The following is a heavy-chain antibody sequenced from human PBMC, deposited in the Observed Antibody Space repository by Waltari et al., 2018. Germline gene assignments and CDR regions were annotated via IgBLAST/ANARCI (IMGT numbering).Heavy chain of an antibody. V-gene: IGHV4-38-2*02. D-gene: IGHD6-19*01. CDR3: ARVRLYSSGWDDAFDI. CDR2: IYPSGST. J-gene: IGHJ3*02. CDR1: GSSISRGYY. Sequence: QVQLQESGPGLVKPSETLSPTCPVSGSSISRGYYWGWIRQPPGKGLAWFGSIYPSGSTYYNPSLTSRVTISVDTSKNQFSLKLSSVTAADTAVYYCARVRLYSSGWDDAFDIWGQGTMVTVSS.